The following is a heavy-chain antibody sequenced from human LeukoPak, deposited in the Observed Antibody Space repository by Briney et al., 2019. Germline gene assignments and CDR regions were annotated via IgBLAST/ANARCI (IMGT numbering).Heavy chain of an antibody. D-gene: IGHD2-15*01. J-gene: IGHJ4*02. CDR3: ARDRGHIVVVVAATLFDY. V-gene: IGHV1-18*01. CDR2: ISAYNGNT. Sequence: ASVKVSCKASGYTFTSYGISWVRQAPGQGLEWMGWISAYNGNTNYAQKLQGRVTMTTDTSTSTAYMELRSLRSDDTAVYYCARDRGHIVVVVAATLFDYWGQGTLVTVSS. CDR1: GYTFTSYG.